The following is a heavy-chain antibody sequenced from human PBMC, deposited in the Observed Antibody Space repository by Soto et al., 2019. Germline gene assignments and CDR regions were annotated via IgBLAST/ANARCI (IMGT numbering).Heavy chain of an antibody. Sequence: GGSLRLSCAASGFTFSSYAMSWVRQAPGKGLEWVSAITRSGGTTYYAGSVKGRFTISRDNSKNTLYLQMNSLRAEDTAVYYCARHSLRFSWGYYYYMDVWGKGTTVTVSS. J-gene: IGHJ6*03. CDR1: GFTFSSYA. D-gene: IGHD3-16*01. CDR2: ITRSGGTT. CDR3: ARHSLRFSWGYYYYMDV. V-gene: IGHV3-23*01.